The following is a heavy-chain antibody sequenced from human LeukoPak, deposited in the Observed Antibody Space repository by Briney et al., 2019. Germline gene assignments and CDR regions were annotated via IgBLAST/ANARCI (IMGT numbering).Heavy chain of an antibody. CDR2: IISSDSSI. J-gene: IGHJ3*02. Sequence: PGGSLRLSCAASGFTFSVYSINWVRQAPGKGLEWVSSIISSDSSIYYADSVKGRFTISRGNAKNSLYLQMNSLRAEDTAMYYCARGFSGSFCSSPSCNDAFDIWGQGTMVTVSS. CDR3: ARGFSGSFCSSPSCNDAFDI. V-gene: IGHV3-21*01. CDR1: GFTFSVYS. D-gene: IGHD2-2*01.